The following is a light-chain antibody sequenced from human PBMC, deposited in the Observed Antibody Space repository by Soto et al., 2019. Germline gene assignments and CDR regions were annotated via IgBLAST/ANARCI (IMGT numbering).Light chain of an antibody. CDR3: QKYNSAPRK. V-gene: IGKV1-27*01. Sequence: DIQMTQSPSSLSASVGDRVTITCRASQGISSYLAWYQQKPGKVPKLLIYAASTLQAGVPSRFSGSGSGTVFTLTISSLQPEAVAHYYCQKYNSAPRKFGQGTKVEIK. J-gene: IGKJ1*01. CDR2: AAS. CDR1: QGISSY.